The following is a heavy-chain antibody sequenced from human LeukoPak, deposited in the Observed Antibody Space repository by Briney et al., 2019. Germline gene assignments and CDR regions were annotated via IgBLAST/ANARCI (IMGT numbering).Heavy chain of an antibody. D-gene: IGHD5-12*01. J-gene: IGHJ4*02. V-gene: IGHV1-2*02. CDR2: INPTGDGT. Sequence: EASVKVSCKASGYTFTSYGISWVRQAPGQGLEWMGSINPTGDGTHYVQKFQGRITMTRDTSITTAYMELSSLRSDDTAVYYCARDPSEDIVAYFDYWGQGTLVTVSS. CDR1: GYTFTSYG. CDR3: ARDPSEDIVAYFDY.